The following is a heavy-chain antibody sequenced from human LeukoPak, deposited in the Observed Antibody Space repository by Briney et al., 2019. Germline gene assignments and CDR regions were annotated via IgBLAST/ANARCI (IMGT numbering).Heavy chain of an antibody. D-gene: IGHD5-24*01. Sequence: SETLSLTCTVSGYSISSGYYWGWIRQPPGKGLEWIGSIFHSATTNYNPSLKSRVTISVDKSKNHFSLKLSSVTAADTAVYYCARVERWLQSDYFEYWGQGTLVTVS. CDR3: ARVERWLQSDYFEY. J-gene: IGHJ4*02. CDR2: IFHSATT. CDR1: GYSISSGYY. V-gene: IGHV4-38-2*02.